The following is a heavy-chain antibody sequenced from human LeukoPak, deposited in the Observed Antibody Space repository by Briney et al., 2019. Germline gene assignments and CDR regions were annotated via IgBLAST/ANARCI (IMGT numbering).Heavy chain of an antibody. CDR1: GFTVSSNY. J-gene: IGHJ4*02. V-gene: IGHV3-53*04. CDR3: ATQYYYGSGNYSHIYFDY. Sequence: GGSLRLSCAAAGFTVSSNYMGWVRQAPGKGLEWVSFIYSGGSTYYADSVKGRFTISRHNSKNTLYLQMNSLRAGDTAVYYCATQYYYGSGNYSHIYFDYWGQGTLVTVSS. CDR2: IYSGGST. D-gene: IGHD3-10*01.